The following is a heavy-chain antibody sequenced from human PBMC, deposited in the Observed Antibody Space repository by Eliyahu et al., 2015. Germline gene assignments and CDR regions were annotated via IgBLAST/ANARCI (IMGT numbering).Heavy chain of an antibody. J-gene: IGHJ4*02. CDR2: INHSGST. D-gene: IGHD2-2*03. Sequence: QVQLQQWGAGLLKPSEXLSLTCAVYGGSFSGYYWXWIRQPPGKGLEWIGEINHSGSTNYNPSLKSRVTISVDTSKNQFSLKLSSVTAADTAVYYCARVGYCSSTSCYRGFDYWGQGTLVTVSS. CDR1: GGSFSGYY. V-gene: IGHV4-34*01. CDR3: ARVGYCSSTSCYRGFDY.